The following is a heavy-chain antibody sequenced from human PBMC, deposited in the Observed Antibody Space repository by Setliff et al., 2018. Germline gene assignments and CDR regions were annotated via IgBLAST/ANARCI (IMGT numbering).Heavy chain of an antibody. J-gene: IGHJ4*02. V-gene: IGHV3-15*05. CDR3: VRDISSASGILDF. D-gene: IGHD3-3*01. CDR1: GFTFSNDW. Sequence: GGSLRLSCAASGFTFSNDWMSWVRQAPGKGLEWIGHIKSKTDGGTTDYAAPVKGRFTISRDDSKNTLYLQMNSLTVDDTALYYCVRDISSASGILDFWGQGTLVTVSS. CDR2: IKSKTDGGTT.